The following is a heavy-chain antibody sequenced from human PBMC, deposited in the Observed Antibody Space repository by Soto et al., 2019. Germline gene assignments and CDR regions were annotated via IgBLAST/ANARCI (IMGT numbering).Heavy chain of an antibody. CDR3: ARERWFGGFLSYFDY. CDR1: GFIFGDHA. V-gene: IGHV3-23*01. J-gene: IGHJ4*02. CDR2: IRGNSGTT. Sequence: PGGSLRLSCVAYGFIFGDHAMSWVRQAPGKGLEWVSVIRGNSGTTNYADSVKGRFTISRDNSKNTVYLQMESLRAEDTAVYYCARERWFGGFLSYFDYWGQGSQVTVSS. D-gene: IGHD3-10*01.